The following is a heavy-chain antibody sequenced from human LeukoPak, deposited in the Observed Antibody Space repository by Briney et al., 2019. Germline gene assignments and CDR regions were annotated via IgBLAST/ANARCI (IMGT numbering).Heavy chain of an antibody. CDR3: AKEPAAGYSSGWYYFDY. CDR1: GFRFSSYA. Sequence: PGGSLRLSCAASGFRFSSYAMSWVRQAPGKGLEWVSAISGSGVSTYYADSVKGRFTVSRDNSKNTLYLQMSSLRAEDTAVYYCAKEPAAGYSSGWYYFDYWGQGTLVTVSS. CDR2: ISGSGVST. D-gene: IGHD6-19*01. J-gene: IGHJ4*02. V-gene: IGHV3-23*01.